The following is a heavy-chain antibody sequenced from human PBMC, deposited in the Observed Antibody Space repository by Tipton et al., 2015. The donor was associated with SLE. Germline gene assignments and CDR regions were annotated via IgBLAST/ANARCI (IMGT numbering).Heavy chain of an antibody. CDR1: GGSINSHY. Sequence: TLSLICNVSGGSINSHYWHWIRQPPGKRLEWIGYIHHTGSTNYNPSLRSRVTILVDRSQNQFSLKLSSVTAADTAVYYCARDREAGDGYNFDYWGKGTLVTVSS. V-gene: IGHV4-59*11. CDR3: ARDREAGDGYNFDY. D-gene: IGHD5-24*01. J-gene: IGHJ4*02. CDR2: IHHTGST.